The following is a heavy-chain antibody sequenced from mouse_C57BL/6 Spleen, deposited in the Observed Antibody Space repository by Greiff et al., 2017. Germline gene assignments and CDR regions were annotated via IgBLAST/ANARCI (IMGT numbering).Heavy chain of an antibody. V-gene: IGHV8-8*01. CDR1: GFSLSTFGMG. CDR3: ARIGDPYGSHLYYFDY. D-gene: IGHD2-2*01. Sequence: QVTLKESGPGILQPSQTLSLTCSFSGFSLSTFGMGVGWIRQPSGKGLEWLAHIWWDDDTYYNPALKSRLTISKDTSKNQVFLKIANVDTADTATYYCARIGDPYGSHLYYFDYWGQGTTFTVSS. J-gene: IGHJ2*01. CDR2: IWWDDDT.